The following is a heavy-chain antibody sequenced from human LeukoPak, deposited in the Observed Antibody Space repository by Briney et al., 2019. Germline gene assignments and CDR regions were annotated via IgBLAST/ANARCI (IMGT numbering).Heavy chain of an antibody. Sequence: SETLSLTCAVHGGSFSGYYWSWIRQPPGKGLEWIGEINHSGSTNYNPSLKSRVTISVDTSKNQFSLKLSSVTAADTAVYYCASPSGSHLGYFDYWGQGTLVTVSS. CDR2: INHSGST. J-gene: IGHJ4*02. CDR3: ASPSGSHLGYFDY. CDR1: GGSFSGYY. V-gene: IGHV4-34*01. D-gene: IGHD1-26*01.